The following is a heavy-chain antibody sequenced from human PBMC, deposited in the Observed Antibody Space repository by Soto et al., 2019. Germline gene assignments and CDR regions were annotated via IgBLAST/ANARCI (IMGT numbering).Heavy chain of an antibody. CDR3: AHPRGFGVFDAYDI. D-gene: IGHD3-10*01. Sequence: PGGSLRLSCAASGFTFSTYAMSWVRQAPGKGLVWVSAISGSGGSTFYADSVKGRFTISRDNYMNTLYLQMNSLRTGDTAVYYCAHPRGFGVFDAYDIWGPGTMVTVSS. CDR1: GFTFSTYA. J-gene: IGHJ3*02. CDR2: ISGSGGST. V-gene: IGHV3-23*01.